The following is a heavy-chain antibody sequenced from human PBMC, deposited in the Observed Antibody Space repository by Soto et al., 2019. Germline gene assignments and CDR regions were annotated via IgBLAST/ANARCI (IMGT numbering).Heavy chain of an antibody. CDR1: GFTFSSYA. V-gene: IGHV3-23*01. Sequence: GGSLRLSCAASGFTFSSYAMSWVRQAPGKGLEWVSAIDGSGLSTYYADSVKGRFTISRDNSKNTVYLQMNSLRAEDTAMYYCAKDGSPRITIFGVVYKWFDPWGQGTLVTVSS. CDR3: AKDGSPRITIFGVVYKWFDP. CDR2: IDGSGLST. J-gene: IGHJ5*02. D-gene: IGHD3-3*01.